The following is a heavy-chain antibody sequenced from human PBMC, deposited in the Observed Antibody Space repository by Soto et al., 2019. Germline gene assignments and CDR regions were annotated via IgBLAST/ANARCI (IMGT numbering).Heavy chain of an antibody. CDR2: ISYDGSNK. D-gene: IGHD1-26*01. Sequence: GGSLRLSCAASGFTFSSYAMHWVRQAPGKGLEWVAVISYDGSNKYYADSVKGRFTISRDNSKNTLYLQMNSLRAEDTAVYYCARARGSYQFDYWGQGTLVTVSS. V-gene: IGHV3-30-3*01. J-gene: IGHJ4*02. CDR1: GFTFSSYA. CDR3: ARARGSYQFDY.